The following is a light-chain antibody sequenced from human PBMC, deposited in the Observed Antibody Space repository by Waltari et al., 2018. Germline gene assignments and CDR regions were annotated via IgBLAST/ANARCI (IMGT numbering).Light chain of an antibody. J-gene: IGKJ2*01. V-gene: IGKV1-39*01. CDR3: QQSYRTPYT. Sequence: DIQMTQFPSSLSASVGDRVTIYCRASQNINRYLNWYQQKPGKAPKLLICAASTLQSGVPSRFSGSGSGTEFTLTISSLQPEDSASYYCQQSYRTPYTFGQGTKVEV. CDR1: QNINRY. CDR2: AAS.